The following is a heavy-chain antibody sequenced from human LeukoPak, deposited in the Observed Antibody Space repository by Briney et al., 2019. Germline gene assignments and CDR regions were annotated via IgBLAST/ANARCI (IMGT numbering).Heavy chain of an antibody. J-gene: IGHJ6*03. V-gene: IGHV4-59*01. CDR2: IYYSGST. Sequence: PSETLSLTCTVSGGSISSYYWSWIRQPPGKGLEWIGYIYYSGSTNYNPSLKSRVTISVDTSKNQFSLKLSSVTAADTAVYYCAREGADKYYYYMDVWGKGTTVTVSS. CDR3: AREGADKYYYYMDV. CDR1: GGSISSYY.